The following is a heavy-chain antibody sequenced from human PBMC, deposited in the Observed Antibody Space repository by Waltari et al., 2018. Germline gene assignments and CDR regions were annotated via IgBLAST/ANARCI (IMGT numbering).Heavy chain of an antibody. CDR1: GASISSSNYY. CDR3: ARHGYSGGWFDP. CDR2: MFNGGST. Sequence: QLQLQESGPGLVKPSETLSLTCSVSGASISSSNYYWGWIRQPPGKGLEWIGSMFNGGSTYYNPSLKSRVTISVDTSKNQFSLRLNSVTAADTAIYYCARHGYSGGWFDPWCQGTLVTVSS. D-gene: IGHD4-17*01. V-gene: IGHV4-39*01. J-gene: IGHJ5*02.